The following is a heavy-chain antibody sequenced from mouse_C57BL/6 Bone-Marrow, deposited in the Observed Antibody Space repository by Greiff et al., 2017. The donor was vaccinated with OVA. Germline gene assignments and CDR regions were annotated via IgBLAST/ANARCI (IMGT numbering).Heavy chain of an antibody. CDR2: IWRGGST. Sequence: VQLQQSGPGLVQPSQSLSITCTVSGFSLTSYGVHWVRQSPGKGLEWLGVIWRGGSTDYNAAFMSRLSITKDNSKSQVFFKMNSLQADDTAIYYCAKAYYGRSYAMDYWGQGTSVTVSS. CDR3: AKAYYGRSYAMDY. V-gene: IGHV2-5*01. CDR1: GFSLTSYG. J-gene: IGHJ4*01. D-gene: IGHD1-1*01.